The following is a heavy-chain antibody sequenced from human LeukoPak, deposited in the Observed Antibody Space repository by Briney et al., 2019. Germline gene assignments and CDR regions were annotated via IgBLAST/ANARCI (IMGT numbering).Heavy chain of an antibody. V-gene: IGHV5-51*03. D-gene: IGHD1-14*01. CDR2: IYPGDSET. J-gene: IGHJ5*02. CDR3: AWRKYFSTWFEP. Sequence: KLGESLKISCKGSGYSFTSYWIGWVRQMPGKGLEWMGIIYPGDSETQYSPSFQGQVTISVDKSISTAYLQWSSLKASDTAMYYCAWRKYFSTWFEPWGQGTLVTVSS. CDR1: GYSFTSYW.